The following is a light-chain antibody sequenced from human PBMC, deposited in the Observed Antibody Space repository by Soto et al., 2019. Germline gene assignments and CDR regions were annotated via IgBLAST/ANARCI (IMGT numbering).Light chain of an antibody. Sequence: DIQMTQSPSSLSASVGDRVTITCRASQGIRNDLGWFQQKAGKAPRRLIYGASSLQSGVPSSFNGSRSGTEFTLTISNLQPEDFATYYCLQYSSFPFTFGGGTRVEIK. V-gene: IGKV1-17*02. J-gene: IGKJ4*01. CDR2: GAS. CDR1: QGIRND. CDR3: LQYSSFPFT.